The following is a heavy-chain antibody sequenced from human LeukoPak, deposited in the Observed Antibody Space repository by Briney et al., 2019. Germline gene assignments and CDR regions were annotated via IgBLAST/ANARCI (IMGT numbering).Heavy chain of an antibody. CDR3: ALYCSGGSCYSMGGAFDI. V-gene: IGHV3-23*01. CDR2: ISGNGDST. Sequence: GGSLRLSCAASGFTFSSYAMSWVRQAPGKGLEWVSAISGNGDSTYYVDSVKGRFTISRDNSKNTLYLQMNSLRAEDTAVYCCALYCSGGSCYSMGGAFDIWGQGTMVTVSS. CDR1: GFTFSSYA. J-gene: IGHJ3*02. D-gene: IGHD2-15*01.